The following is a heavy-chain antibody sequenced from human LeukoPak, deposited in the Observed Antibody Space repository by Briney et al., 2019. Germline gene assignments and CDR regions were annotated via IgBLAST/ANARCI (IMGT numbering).Heavy chain of an antibody. CDR2: ISSSDTTI. D-gene: IGHD5-24*01. J-gene: IGHJ6*02. CDR3: ARSRRDNYYYYYGMDV. Sequence: GGSLRLSCAASGFTFSSYEMTWVRQAPGKGLEWVSNISSSDTTIHYADSVKGRFTISRDDARNSLYLQMNSLRAEDTAVYYCARSRRDNYYYYYGMDVWGQGTTVTVSS. CDR1: GFTFSSYE. V-gene: IGHV3-48*03.